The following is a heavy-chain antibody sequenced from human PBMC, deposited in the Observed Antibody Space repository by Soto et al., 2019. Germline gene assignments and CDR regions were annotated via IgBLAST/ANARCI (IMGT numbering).Heavy chain of an antibody. V-gene: IGHV1-18*01. CDR2: ISAYNGNT. CDR3: ARGKGSGWSYYSYWDV. J-gene: IGHJ6*03. CDR1: GYTFTSYG. Sequence: ASVKVSCKASGYTFTSYGISWVRQAPGQGLEWMGWISAYNGNTNYAQKLQGRVTMTTDTSTSTAYMELRSLRSDDTAVYYCARGKGSGWSYYSYWDVGGKGPRVTVPS. D-gene: IGHD6-19*01.